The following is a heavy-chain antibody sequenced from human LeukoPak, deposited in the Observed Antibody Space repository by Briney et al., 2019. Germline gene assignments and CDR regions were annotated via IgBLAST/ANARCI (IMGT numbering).Heavy chain of an antibody. J-gene: IGHJ4*02. Sequence: SQTLSLTCTVSGGSISSGSYYWSWIRQPAGKGLEWIGRIYTSGSTNYNPSLKSRVTISVDTSKNQFSLKLSSVTAADTAVYYCARGHRGRSLGWYDYWGQGTLVTVSS. CDR2: IYTSGST. CDR3: ARGHRGRSLGWYDY. V-gene: IGHV4-61*02. D-gene: IGHD6-19*01. CDR1: GGSISSGSYY.